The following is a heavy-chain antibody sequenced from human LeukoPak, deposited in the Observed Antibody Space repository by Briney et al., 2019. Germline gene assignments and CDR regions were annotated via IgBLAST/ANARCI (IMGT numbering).Heavy chain of an antibody. CDR3: TRDYYDSSGYYDYAFDI. D-gene: IGHD3-22*01. V-gene: IGHV3-49*03. Sequence: PGGSLRLSCTASGFTFGDYAMSWFRQAPGKGPGWVGFIRSKAYGGTTEYAASVKGRFTISRDDSKSIAYLQMNSLKTEDTAVYYCTRDYYDSSGYYDYAFDIWGQGTMVTVSS. J-gene: IGHJ3*02. CDR1: GFTFGDYA. CDR2: IRSKAYGGTT.